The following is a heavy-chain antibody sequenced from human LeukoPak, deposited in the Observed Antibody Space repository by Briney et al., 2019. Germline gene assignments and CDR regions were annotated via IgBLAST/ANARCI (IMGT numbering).Heavy chain of an antibody. CDR2: ISGSDGST. D-gene: IGHD1-1*01. J-gene: IGHJ4*02. CDR1: GFTFSNYA. V-gene: IGHV3-23*01. CDR3: ARDQLGAVLYFDY. Sequence: GGSLRLSCAASGFTFSNYAMSWVRQAPGKGLEWVSAISGSDGSTYYADSVKGRFTISRDNSKNTLYLQINSLRVEDTAVYYCARDQLGAVLYFDYWGQGALVTVSS.